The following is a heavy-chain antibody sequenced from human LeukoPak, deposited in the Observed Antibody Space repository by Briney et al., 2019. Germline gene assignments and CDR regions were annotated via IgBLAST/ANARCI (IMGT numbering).Heavy chain of an antibody. Sequence: GGSLTLSCVGSGFTFTNSDMNWVRHPPGRGLEWVSVISGSGHSINYADSVKGRFTISRDTSKNTLYLQMNSLRAEDTALYYCTRDFNWCDAGWGQGTLVTVSS. J-gene: IGHJ4*02. CDR3: TRDFNWCDAG. CDR2: ISGSGHSI. D-gene: IGHD3-9*01. V-gene: IGHV3-23*01. CDR1: GFTFTNSD.